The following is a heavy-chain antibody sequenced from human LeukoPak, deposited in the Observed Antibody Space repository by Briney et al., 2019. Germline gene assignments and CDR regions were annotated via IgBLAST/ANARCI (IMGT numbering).Heavy chain of an antibody. V-gene: IGHV4-34*01. Sequence: SETLSLTCAVYGGSFSGHYWSWIRQSPGKGLEWIGEIIDSGTTNYNPSLKSRVSISVDTSKNQFSLKLTSLTAADTAFYYCARGDPSRYCSGGSCYSVQPRFDYWAREPWSPSPQ. CDR1: GGSFSGHY. CDR3: ARGDPSRYCSGGSCYSVQPRFDY. D-gene: IGHD2-15*01. CDR2: IIDSGTT. J-gene: IGHJ4*02.